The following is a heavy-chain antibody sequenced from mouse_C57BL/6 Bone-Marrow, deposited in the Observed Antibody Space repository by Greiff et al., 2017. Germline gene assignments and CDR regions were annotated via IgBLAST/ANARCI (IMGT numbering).Heavy chain of an antibody. V-gene: IGHV1-87*01. J-gene: IGHJ3*01. CDR2: GQGLEWIG. CDR1: YTVSSRVH. D-gene: IGHD2-2*01. Sequence: QVQLQQSGPELARPWASVKISCQAFYTVSSRVHFAIRDTNYWMQWVKQRPGQGLEWIGAIYRGNGDTSYNQKFKGKATLTADNTSSTAYMQLSSLASEVSAGDYCAWGGYSIPAYWGRGTLVTVSA. CDR3: SEVSAGDYCAWGGYSIPAY.